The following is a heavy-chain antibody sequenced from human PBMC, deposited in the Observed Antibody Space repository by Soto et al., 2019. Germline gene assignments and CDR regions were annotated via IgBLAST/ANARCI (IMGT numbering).Heavy chain of an antibody. Sequence: ASLKVACKGSGKNFTSYYINWVRQATGQGLEWMGWMNPNSGNTGYAQKFQGRVTMTRNTSISTAYMELSSLRSEDTAVYYCARSGYYSYMDVWGKGTTVTVSS. V-gene: IGHV1-8*01. CDR3: ARSGYYSYMDV. CDR1: GKNFTSYY. D-gene: IGHD6-25*01. J-gene: IGHJ6*03. CDR2: MNPNSGNT.